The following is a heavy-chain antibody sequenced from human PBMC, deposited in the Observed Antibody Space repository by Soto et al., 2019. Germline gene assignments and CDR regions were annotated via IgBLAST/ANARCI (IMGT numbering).Heavy chain of an antibody. J-gene: IGHJ6*02. Sequence: GASVKVSCKASGYSFRSYGISWVRQAPGQGLEWLAWISGYNGNTKYAQKLQGRVTMTKDASTSTAYMELTSLRSDDTAVYYCARGSIFGADESPKYNYGLDVWG. CDR2: ISGYNGNT. V-gene: IGHV1-18*01. CDR3: ARGSIFGADESPKYNYGLDV. D-gene: IGHD3-10*01. CDR1: GYSFRSYG.